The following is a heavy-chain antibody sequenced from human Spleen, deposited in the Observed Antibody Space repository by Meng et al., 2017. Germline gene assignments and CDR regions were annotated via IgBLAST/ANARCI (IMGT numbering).Heavy chain of an antibody. V-gene: IGHV3-48*03. Sequence: GESLKISCAASGFTFNSYEMNWVRQAPGKGLEWVSYISSSGYTIYYADSVKGRFTISRDNAKNSLYLQMNSLRAEDTAVYYCARDLGGIYYDSSGYYWGQGTLVTVSS. CDR2: ISSSGYTI. CDR1: GFTFNSYE. D-gene: IGHD3-22*01. CDR3: ARDLGGIYYDSSGYY. J-gene: IGHJ4*02.